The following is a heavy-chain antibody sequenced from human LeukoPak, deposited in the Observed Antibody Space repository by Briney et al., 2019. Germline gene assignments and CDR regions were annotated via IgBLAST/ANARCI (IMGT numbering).Heavy chain of an antibody. V-gene: IGHV3-23*01. CDR2: ISHSGDSP. D-gene: IGHD6-13*01. Sequence: AGGSLRLSCAASGLSFSSYGMSWVRQAPGKGLEWVSGISHSGDSPYYADSVKGRFTISRDNSKNTLFLQMDSLRAEDTAVYYCGQDPSRIAAGRCDYWGQGTRVTVSS. CDR1: GLSFSSYG. CDR3: GQDPSRIAAGRCDY. J-gene: IGHJ4*02.